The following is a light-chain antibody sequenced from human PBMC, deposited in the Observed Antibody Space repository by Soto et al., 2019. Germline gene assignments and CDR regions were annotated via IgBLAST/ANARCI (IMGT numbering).Light chain of an antibody. CDR1: ECLRGL. V-gene: IGKV3-11*01. CDR2: EAY. J-gene: IGKJ5*01. Sequence: VLTQSPVTLSLSPGERATLSCRASECLRGLFAWYKQKPGQDPRLLIYEAYNRATGIPPRFSGSGSGTDVTLTISSLEPEDSAVYYCQQRHMWPITFGQGTRLEI. CDR3: QQRHMWPIT.